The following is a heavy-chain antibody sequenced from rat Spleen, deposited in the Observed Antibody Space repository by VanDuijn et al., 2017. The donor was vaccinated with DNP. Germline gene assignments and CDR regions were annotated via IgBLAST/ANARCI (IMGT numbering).Heavy chain of an antibody. Sequence: QVQLKESGPGLVQPSQTLSLTCTVSGFSLISYHVHWVRQPPGKGLEWMGRIQSAGSTDYNSALKSRLSISRDTSKSQVFLKMNSLQTEDTATYYCARSYYGYKAYFDYWGQGVMVTVSS. CDR2: IQSAGST. V-gene: IGHV2-27*01. CDR3: ARSYYGYKAYFDY. CDR1: GFSLISYH. D-gene: IGHD1-9*01. J-gene: IGHJ2*01.